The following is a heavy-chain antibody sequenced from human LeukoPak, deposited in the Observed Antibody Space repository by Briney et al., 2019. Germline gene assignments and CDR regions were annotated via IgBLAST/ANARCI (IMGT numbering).Heavy chain of an antibody. CDR1: GFTFSTYN. CDR3: ASREYYCNYMDF. Sequence: GGSLRLPCAASGFTFSTYNMLWVRQAPGKGLEWVPYITRGRSTIYYVDSVKGRFTISIDNAKNSLYLQMNSLRDEDTAVYYCASREYYCNYMDFWGKGTTVTVS. D-gene: IGHD1-26*01. CDR2: ITRGRSTI. J-gene: IGHJ6*03. V-gene: IGHV3-48*02.